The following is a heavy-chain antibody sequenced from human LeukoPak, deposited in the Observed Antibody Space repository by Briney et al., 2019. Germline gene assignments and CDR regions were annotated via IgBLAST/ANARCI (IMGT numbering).Heavy chain of an antibody. CDR1: GVSIARSRNY. CDR3: ARKVVVPAAGLDY. J-gene: IGHJ4*02. V-gene: IGHV4-39*01. D-gene: IGHD2-2*01. CDR2: IYPSGGP. Sequence: PSETLSLNCTVSGVSIARSRNYWGWIRLPPGKGLEWIGTIYPSGGPYYNPSLKSRVTISVDTSKSQFSLKLSSVTAADTAVYYCARKVVVPAAGLDYWGQGTLVTVSS.